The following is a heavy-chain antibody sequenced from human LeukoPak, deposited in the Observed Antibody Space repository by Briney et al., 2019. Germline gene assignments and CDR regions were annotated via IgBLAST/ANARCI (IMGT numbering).Heavy chain of an antibody. J-gene: IGHJ4*02. Sequence: ASVKVSCKASGYTFTGYYMHWVRQAPGQGLEWMGWINPNSGGTNYAQKFQGRVTMTRDTSISTAYMGLSRLRSDDTAVYYCARDLYEVAIAVAGTWGVDYWGQGTLVTVSS. D-gene: IGHD6-19*01. CDR1: GYTFTGYY. CDR3: ARDLYEVAIAVAGTWGVDY. CDR2: INPNSGGT. V-gene: IGHV1-2*02.